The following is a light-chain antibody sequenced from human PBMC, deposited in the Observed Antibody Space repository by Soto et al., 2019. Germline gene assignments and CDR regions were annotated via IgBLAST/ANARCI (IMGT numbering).Light chain of an antibody. Sequence: EIVLTQSPATLSLSPGEGATLSCRASQSVSSYLTWYQQKPAQAPRLLIYEVSNRATGIPARFSGSGSGTDFTLTISSLEPEDFAVYYCQQGSNWPITFGQGTRLEIK. V-gene: IGKV3-11*01. J-gene: IGKJ5*01. CDR3: QQGSNWPIT. CDR1: QSVSSY. CDR2: EVS.